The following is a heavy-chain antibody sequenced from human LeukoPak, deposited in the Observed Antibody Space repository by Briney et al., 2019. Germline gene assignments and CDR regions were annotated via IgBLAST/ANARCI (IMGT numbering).Heavy chain of an antibody. CDR2: IYYSGST. D-gene: IGHD3-22*01. CDR1: GGSISSYY. J-gene: IGHJ6*03. Sequence: SETLSLTCTVSGGSISSYYWSWIRQPPGKGLEWIGYIYYSGSTNYNPSLKSRVTISVDTSKNQFSLKLSSVTAADTAVYYCARAPTSLGRYYDSSGEPYYYYYMDVWGKGTTVTISS. CDR3: ARAPTSLGRYYDSSGEPYYYYYMDV. V-gene: IGHV4-59*01.